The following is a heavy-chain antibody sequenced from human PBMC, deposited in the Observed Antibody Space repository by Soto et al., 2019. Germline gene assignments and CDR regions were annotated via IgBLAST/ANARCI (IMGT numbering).Heavy chain of an antibody. CDR3: AAQYYYGSSGYYPFDY. CDR1: GGTFSSYA. CDR2: IIPIFGTA. Sequence: GASVKVSCKASGGTFSSYAISWVRQAPGQGLEWMGGIIPIFGTANYAQKFQGRVTITADESTSTAYMELSSLRSEDTAVYYCAAQYYYGSSGYYPFDYWGQGTLVTVSS. J-gene: IGHJ4*02. V-gene: IGHV1-69*13. D-gene: IGHD3-22*01.